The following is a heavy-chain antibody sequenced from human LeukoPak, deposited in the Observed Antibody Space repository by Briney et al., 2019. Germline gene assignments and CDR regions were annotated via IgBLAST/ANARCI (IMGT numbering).Heavy chain of an antibody. CDR1: GYTFTSYD. CDR3: ARAHPLLWFGEAGYYYYGMDV. V-gene: IGHV1-8*01. J-gene: IGHJ6*02. Sequence: ASVKVSCKASGYTFTSYDINWVRQATGQGLEWMGWMNPNSGNTGYAQKFQGRVTMTRNTSISTAYMELSSLRSEDTAVYYCARAHPLLWFGEAGYYYYGMDVWGQGTMVTVSS. D-gene: IGHD3-10*01. CDR2: MNPNSGNT.